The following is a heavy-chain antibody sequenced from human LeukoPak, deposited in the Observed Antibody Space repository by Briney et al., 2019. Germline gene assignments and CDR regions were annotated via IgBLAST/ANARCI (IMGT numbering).Heavy chain of an antibody. CDR3: ARRATAGSCFDY. D-gene: IGHD6-13*01. Sequence: GGSLRLSCAVSGFTFSDYYMSWIPQAPGKGLEWVSFISGGGSTISHADSVKGRFTISRDNAENSLYLQMNSLRAEDTAVYYCARRATAGSCFDYWGQGTLVTVSS. CDR2: ISGGGSTI. V-gene: IGHV3-11*01. J-gene: IGHJ4*02. CDR1: GFTFSDYY.